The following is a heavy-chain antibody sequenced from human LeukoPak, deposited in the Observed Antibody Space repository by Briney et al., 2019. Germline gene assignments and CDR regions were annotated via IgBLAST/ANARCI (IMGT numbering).Heavy chain of an antibody. CDR3: AKDFGELLYGDSFDI. Sequence: PGGSLRLSCAASGFTFSSYWMHWVRQAPGMGLVWVSRINSDGSPTTYADSVKGRFTISRDNSKNTLYLQMNSLRAEDTAVYYCAKDFGELLYGDSFDIWGQGTMVTVSS. D-gene: IGHD3-10*01. V-gene: IGHV3-74*01. J-gene: IGHJ3*02. CDR2: INSDGSPT. CDR1: GFTFSSYW.